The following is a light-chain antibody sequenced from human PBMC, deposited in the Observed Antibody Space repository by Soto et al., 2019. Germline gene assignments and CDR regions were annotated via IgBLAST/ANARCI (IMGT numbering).Light chain of an antibody. CDR2: EVS. CDR1: QSLLHITGETF. CDR3: MLSTQLPPT. Sequence: DVVMTQTPLSLSVAPGQPAYISCKSSQSLLHITGETFLFWYLQKPGQSPQLLIYEVSTRFSGVPDRFSGSGSGTDFTLEISRVETDDVGIYYCMLSTQLPPTFGQGTRLGIE. J-gene: IGKJ5*01. V-gene: IGKV2D-29*02.